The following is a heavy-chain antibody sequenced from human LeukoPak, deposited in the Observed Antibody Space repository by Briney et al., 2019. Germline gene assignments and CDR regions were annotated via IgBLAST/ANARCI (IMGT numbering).Heavy chain of an antibody. D-gene: IGHD3-3*01. J-gene: IGHJ3*02. V-gene: IGHV5-51*01. CDR1: GYSFTSYW. CDR3: ARRVYDFWSGLGAFDI. CDR2: IYPGDSDT. Sequence: PGESLKISCKGSGYSFTSYWIGWVRQMPGKGLEWMGIIYPGDSDTRYSPSFQGQVTISADKSISTAYLRWSSLKASDTAMYYCARRVYDFWSGLGAFDIWGQGTMVTVSS.